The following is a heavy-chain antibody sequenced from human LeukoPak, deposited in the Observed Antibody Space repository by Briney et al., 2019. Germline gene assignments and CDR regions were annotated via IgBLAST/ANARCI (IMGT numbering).Heavy chain of an antibody. CDR1: GGSISSYY. D-gene: IGHD2-15*01. Sequence: PSETLTLTCTVSGGSISSYYWSWIRQPPGKGLEWIGYIYYSGSTNYNPSLKSRVTTSVDTSKNQFSLKLSSVTAADTAVYYCARAPPDCSGGSCTLSGMDVWGQGSTVTVSS. CDR2: IYYSGST. V-gene: IGHV4-59*01. CDR3: ARAPPDCSGGSCTLSGMDV. J-gene: IGHJ6*02.